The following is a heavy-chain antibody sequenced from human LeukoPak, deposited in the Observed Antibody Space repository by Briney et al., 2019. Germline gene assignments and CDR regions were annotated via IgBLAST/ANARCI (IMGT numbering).Heavy chain of an antibody. D-gene: IGHD3-10*01. CDR3: ATVHLVRGVIITANWFDH. Sequence: GASVKVSCKVSGYTLTELSMHWVRQAPGKGLEWMGGFDPEDGETIYAQKFQGRVTMTEDTSTDTAYMELSSLRSEDTAVYYCATVHLVRGVIITANWFDHWGQGTLVTVSS. V-gene: IGHV1-24*01. CDR1: GYTLTELS. CDR2: FDPEDGET. J-gene: IGHJ5*02.